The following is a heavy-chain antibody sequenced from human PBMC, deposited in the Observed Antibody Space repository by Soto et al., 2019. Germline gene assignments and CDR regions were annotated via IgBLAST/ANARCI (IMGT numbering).Heavy chain of an antibody. V-gene: IGHV1-69*04. CDR1: GGTFSSYA. CDR2: IIPILGIA. Sequence: SVKVSCKASGGTFSSYAISWVRQAPGQGLEWMGRIIPILGIANYAQKFQGRVTITADKSTSTAYMELSSLRSEDTAVYYCALPVVVVAATAADAFDIWGQGTMVTVSS. D-gene: IGHD2-15*01. J-gene: IGHJ3*02. CDR3: ALPVVVVAATAADAFDI.